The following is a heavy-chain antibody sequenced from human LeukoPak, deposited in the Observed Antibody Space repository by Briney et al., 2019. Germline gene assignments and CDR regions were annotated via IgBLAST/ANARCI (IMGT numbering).Heavy chain of an antibody. V-gene: IGHV4-4*02. Sequence: SETLSLTCAVSGGSISRSNWWSWVHQPPGKGLEWIGEIYHSGSTNYNPSLKSRVTISVDKSKNQFSLKLSSVTAADTAVYYCARAIQLWPTYYFDYWDQGTLVTVSS. J-gene: IGHJ4*02. CDR3: ARAIQLWPTYYFDY. CDR1: GGSISRSNW. D-gene: IGHD5-18*01. CDR2: IYHSGST.